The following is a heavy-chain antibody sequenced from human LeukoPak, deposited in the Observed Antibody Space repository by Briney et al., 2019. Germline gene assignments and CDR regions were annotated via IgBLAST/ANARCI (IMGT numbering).Heavy chain of an antibody. Sequence: GGSLRLSCAASGFSISSYWMGSVSQPPRKGLGWVANIKLDGSEKYYVDSVKGRFTISRDNAKNSLYLQMNSRRAEDTAVYYCATLPTYYDFWSGPIPYFDYWGQGTPVTVSS. CDR1: GFSISSYW. J-gene: IGHJ4*02. CDR3: ATLPTYYDFWSGPIPYFDY. V-gene: IGHV3-7*01. CDR2: IKLDGSEK. D-gene: IGHD3-3*01.